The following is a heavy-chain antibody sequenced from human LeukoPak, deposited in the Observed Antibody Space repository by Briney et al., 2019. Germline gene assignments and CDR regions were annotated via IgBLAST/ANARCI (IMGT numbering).Heavy chain of an antibody. CDR1: GFTFSSYA. V-gene: IGHV3-23*01. Sequence: GGSLRLSCAASGFTFSSYAMSWVRHAPGKGLEWVSAISGSDGSTYSADSVKGRFTISRDNSKNTLYLQMNSLRAEDTAVYYCAKYGFGEFHFDYWGQGTLVTVSS. D-gene: IGHD3-10*01. CDR3: AKYGFGEFHFDY. CDR2: ISGSDGST. J-gene: IGHJ4*02.